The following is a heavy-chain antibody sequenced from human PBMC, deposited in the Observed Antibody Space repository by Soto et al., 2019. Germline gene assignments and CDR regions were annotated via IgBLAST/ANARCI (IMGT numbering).Heavy chain of an antibody. V-gene: IGHV3-11*01. J-gene: IGHJ3*02. D-gene: IGHD6-19*01. CDR2: ISSSGSTI. Sequence: QVQLVESGGGLVKPGGSLRLSCAASGFTFSDYYMSWLRQAPGKGLEWVSYISSSGSTIYYADSVKGRFTISRDNAKNSLYLHMNSWRAEDTAVYYCARDPRTGSGWVWGGAFDIWGQGTMVTVSS. CDR3: ARDPRTGSGWVWGGAFDI. CDR1: GFTFSDYY.